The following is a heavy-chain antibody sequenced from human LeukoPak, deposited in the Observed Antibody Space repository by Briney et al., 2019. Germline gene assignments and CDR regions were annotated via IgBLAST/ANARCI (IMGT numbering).Heavy chain of an antibody. J-gene: IGHJ4*02. D-gene: IGHD3-9*01. CDR1: GFTFDDYG. Sequence: GGSLRLSCAASGFTFDDYGMIWVRQAPGKGLDWVSGINWNGGSTGYADSVKGRFTISRDNAKNSLYLQMNSLRAEDTALYYCARGDRDILTGYYIWYFDYWGQGTLVTVSS. CDR3: ARGDRDILTGYYIWYFDY. V-gene: IGHV3-20*04. CDR2: INWNGGST.